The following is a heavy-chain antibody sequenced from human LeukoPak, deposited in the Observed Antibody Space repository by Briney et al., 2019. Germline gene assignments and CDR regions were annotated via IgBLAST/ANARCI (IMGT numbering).Heavy chain of an antibody. D-gene: IGHD3-10*01. CDR2: IIPIFGTA. CDR1: GGTFSSYA. Sequence: SVPVSCKASGGTFSSYAISWVRQAPGQGLEWMGGIIPIFGTANYAQKFQGRVTITADESTSTAYMELSSLRSEDTAVYYCARGVTMVRGVIITSDYYFDYWGQGTLVTVSS. V-gene: IGHV1-69*13. J-gene: IGHJ4*02. CDR3: ARGVTMVRGVIITSDYYFDY.